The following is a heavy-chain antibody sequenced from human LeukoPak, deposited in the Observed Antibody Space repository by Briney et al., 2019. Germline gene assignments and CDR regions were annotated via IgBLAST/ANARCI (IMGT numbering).Heavy chain of an antibody. CDR3: ARDRSMSGWYIDL. J-gene: IGHJ2*01. CDR1: VFTFSSYG. CDR2: IWYDGSNK. V-gene: IGHV3-33*01. D-gene: IGHD2/OR15-2a*01. Sequence: GGSLRLSSAASVFTFSSYGMHRVRQAPGKGLEWVAVIWYDGSNKYYPDSVQGRFTISRDNSKNTLYLQVNSLRAEDTAVYYCARDRSMSGWYIDLWGRGTLVTVSS.